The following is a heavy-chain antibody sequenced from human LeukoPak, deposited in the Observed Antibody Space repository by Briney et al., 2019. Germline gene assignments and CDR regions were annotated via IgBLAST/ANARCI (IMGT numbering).Heavy chain of an antibody. CDR1: GGSISSSSYY. CDR2: IYYSGST. D-gene: IGHD5-18*01. V-gene: IGHV4-39*01. Sequence: SETLSLTCTVSGGSISSSSYYWGWLRQPPGKGLEWIGSIYYSGSTYYNPSLKSRVTISVDTSKNQFSLKLSSVTAADTAVYYCARHPVDTAMVNFDYWGQGTLVTVSS. J-gene: IGHJ4*02. CDR3: ARHPVDTAMVNFDY.